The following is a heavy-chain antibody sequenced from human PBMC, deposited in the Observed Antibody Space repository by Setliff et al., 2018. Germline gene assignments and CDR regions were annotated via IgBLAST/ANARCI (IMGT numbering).Heavy chain of an antibody. Sequence: SETLSLTCTVSGGSISSYYWSWIRQPAGKGLEWIGRIYTSGSTNYNPSLKSRVTMSVDTSKNQFSLKLSSVTAADTAVYHCARDHGDYGYYYYYMDVWGKGTTVTVSS. CDR2: IYTSGST. D-gene: IGHD4-17*01. J-gene: IGHJ6*03. CDR1: GGSISSYY. V-gene: IGHV4-4*07. CDR3: ARDHGDYGYYYYYMDV.